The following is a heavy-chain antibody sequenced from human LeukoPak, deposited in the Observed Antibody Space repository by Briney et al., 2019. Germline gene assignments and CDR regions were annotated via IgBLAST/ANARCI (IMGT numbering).Heavy chain of an antibody. Sequence: GGSLRLSCAASGFTFSSYSMNWVRQAPGEGVGWVSSISSSSSYIYYADSVKGRFTISRDNAKNSLYLQMNSLRAEDTAVYYCARLGDGGAWSDWGQGTLVTVSS. J-gene: IGHJ4*02. CDR1: GFTFSSYS. CDR2: ISSSSSYI. CDR3: ARLGDGGAWSD. D-gene: IGHD3-16*01. V-gene: IGHV3-21*01.